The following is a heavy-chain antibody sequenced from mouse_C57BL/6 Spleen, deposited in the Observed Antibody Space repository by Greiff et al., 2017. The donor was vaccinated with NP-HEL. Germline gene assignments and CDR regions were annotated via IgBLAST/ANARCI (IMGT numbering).Heavy chain of an antibody. CDR2: IDPSDSYT. CDR1: GYTFTSYW. V-gene: IGHV1-69*01. D-gene: IGHD2-5*01. J-gene: IGHJ4*01. CDR3: ARRYSTKYSYAMDY. Sequence: QVQLQQPGAELVMPGASVKLSCKASGYTFTSYWMHWVKQRPGQGLEWIGEIDPSDSYTNYNQKFKGKSTLTVDKSSSTAYMQLSSLTSEDSAVYYCARRYSTKYSYAMDYWGQGTSVTVSS.